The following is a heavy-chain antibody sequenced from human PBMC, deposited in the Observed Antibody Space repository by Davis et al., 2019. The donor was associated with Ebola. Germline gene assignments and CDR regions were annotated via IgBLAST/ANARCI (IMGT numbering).Heavy chain of an antibody. D-gene: IGHD3-9*01. CDR3: ARVNAVTGYSRFDS. CDR2: VSSYSDKI. V-gene: IGHV3-21*04. CDR1: GFPFTTYT. Sequence: PGGSLRLSCAASGFPFTTYTLNWVRQAPGKGLECVASVSSYSDKIYYADSVKGRFTASRDNAKNSLYLRLNSLRAEDTALYHCARVNAVTGYSRFDSWGQGTLVTVSS. J-gene: IGHJ5*01.